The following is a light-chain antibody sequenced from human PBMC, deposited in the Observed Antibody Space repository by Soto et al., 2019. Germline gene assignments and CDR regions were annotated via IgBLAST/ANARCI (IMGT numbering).Light chain of an antibody. CDR3: QQYNDWPPFT. Sequence: VMTQSPATLSVSPGERATLSCRASQSVSSDLAWYQQKPGQAPRLLIYGASTRATGIPARFSGSGSGTEFTLTISSLQSEDFAVYYCQQYNDWPPFTFGQGTKLEIK. CDR2: GAS. J-gene: IGKJ2*01. V-gene: IGKV3-15*01. CDR1: QSVSSD.